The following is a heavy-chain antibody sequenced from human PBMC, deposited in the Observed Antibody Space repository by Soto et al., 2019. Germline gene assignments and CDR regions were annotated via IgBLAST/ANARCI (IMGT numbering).Heavy chain of an antibody. CDR1: GFTFSSYA. V-gene: IGHV3-23*01. Sequence: EVQLLESGGGLVQPGGSLRLSCAASGFTFSSYAMTWVRQAPGKGLQWVSGISASGGSKYYADSVKGRFTISRDNSKNTLYLQMDSLRADDTAVYYCTNRDIVGALSDIDYWGQGTLVTVSS. J-gene: IGHJ4*02. D-gene: IGHD1-26*01. CDR3: TNRDIVGALSDIDY. CDR2: ISASGGSK.